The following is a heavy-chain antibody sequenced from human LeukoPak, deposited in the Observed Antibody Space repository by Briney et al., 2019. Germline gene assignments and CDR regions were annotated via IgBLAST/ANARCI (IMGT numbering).Heavy chain of an antibody. D-gene: IGHD3-22*01. V-gene: IGHV4-30-2*01. J-gene: IGHJ2*01. CDR2: IHHSGTT. CDR1: GGSISSGGYY. CDR3: ARVRSYGSSGYGYFDL. Sequence: SQTLSLTCTVSGGSISSGGYYWSWIRQPPGKGLEWIGEIHHSGTTNYNPSLKSRLTISVDKSKNQFSLRLSSVTAADTAVYYCARVRSYGSSGYGYFDLWGRGT.